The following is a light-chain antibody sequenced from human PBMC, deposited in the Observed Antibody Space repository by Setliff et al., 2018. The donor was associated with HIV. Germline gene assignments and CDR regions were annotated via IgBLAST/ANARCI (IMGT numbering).Light chain of an antibody. CDR3: CSFTSSSTLII. J-gene: IGLJ2*01. Sequence: ALAQPASVSGSPGQSITISCTGTSSDVGGYNYVSWYQQHADKAPKLMIYDVSNRPSGVSNRFSGSKSGNTASLTISGLQVEDEADYYCCSFTSSSTLIIFGGGTKGTV. CDR2: DVS. CDR1: SSDVGGYNY. V-gene: IGLV2-14*03.